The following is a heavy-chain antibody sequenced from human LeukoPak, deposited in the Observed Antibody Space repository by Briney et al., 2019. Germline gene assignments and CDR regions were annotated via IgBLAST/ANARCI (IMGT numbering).Heavy chain of an antibody. CDR2: ISGYTGHT. Sequence: ASVKVSCTASGYSFTDYSINWVRLAPGQGLEWIGWISGYTGHTEYAQKFQGRVTMATNTSTSTAYMELSSLRSEDTAVYYCARDRPGRYCSSNSCYTASPFDPWGQGTLVTVSS. D-gene: IGHD2-2*02. CDR1: GYSFTDYS. V-gene: IGHV1-18*01. J-gene: IGHJ5*02. CDR3: ARDRPGRYCSSNSCYTASPFDP.